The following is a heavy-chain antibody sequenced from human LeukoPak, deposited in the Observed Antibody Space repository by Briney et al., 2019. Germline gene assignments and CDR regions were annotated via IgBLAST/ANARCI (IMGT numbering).Heavy chain of an antibody. CDR2: INPGGSST. V-gene: IGHV3-74*01. CDR1: GFTFSSYW. J-gene: IGHJ4*02. Sequence: PGGSLRLSCAAPGFTFSSYWMHWVRQVPGKGLVWVSRINPGGSSTAYADSVKGRFTISRDNAENTLYLQMDSLRAEDTAVYYCARSNQADDYWGQGTLVTVSS. D-gene: IGHD1-14*01. CDR3: ARSNQADDY.